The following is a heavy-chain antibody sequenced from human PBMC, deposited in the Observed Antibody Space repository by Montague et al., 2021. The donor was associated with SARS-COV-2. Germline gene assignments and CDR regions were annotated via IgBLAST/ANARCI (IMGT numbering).Heavy chain of an antibody. CDR3: ARGRGLYYESSGGLYYMDV. V-gene: IGHV4-34*01. CDR1: GGSFSGFY. J-gene: IGHJ6*03. CDR2: VNHSEST. Sequence: SETLSLTCTASGGSFSGFYWSWVRQSPGKRLEWIGDVNHSESTNYNPSLKGRVTISVDGSKNQFSLRLRSVTTADTAVYYCARGRGLYYESSGGLYYMDVWGQGTPVTVSS. D-gene: IGHD3-22*01.